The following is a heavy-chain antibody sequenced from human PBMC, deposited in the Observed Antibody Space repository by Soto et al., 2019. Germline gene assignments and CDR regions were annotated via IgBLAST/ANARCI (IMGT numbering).Heavy chain of an antibody. CDR2: IYWNDDK. V-gene: IGHV2-5*01. Sequence: QITLKESGPTLVKPTQTLTLTCTFSGFSLSTSGVGVGWIRQPPGKALEWLALIYWNDDKRYSPSLKSRLTITKDTSKNQVVLTMTHMDPVDTATYYCAHPYCSGGSCYSSFDYWGQGTLVTVSS. CDR1: GFSLSTSGVG. CDR3: AHPYCSGGSCYSSFDY. J-gene: IGHJ4*02. D-gene: IGHD2-15*01.